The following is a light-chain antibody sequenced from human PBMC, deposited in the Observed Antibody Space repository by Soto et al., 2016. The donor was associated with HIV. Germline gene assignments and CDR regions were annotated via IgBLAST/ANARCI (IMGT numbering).Light chain of an antibody. Sequence: AIQMTQSPSSLSASVGDRVTITCRASQGIRNDLGWYQQKPGKAPTLLIYGASTLQSGVPSRFSGSGSGTDFTLTISSLQPEDFATYYCLHDYNYPYTFGQGTKLEIK. V-gene: IGKV1-6*01. J-gene: IGKJ2*01. CDR3: LHDYNYPYT. CDR1: QGIRND. CDR2: GAS.